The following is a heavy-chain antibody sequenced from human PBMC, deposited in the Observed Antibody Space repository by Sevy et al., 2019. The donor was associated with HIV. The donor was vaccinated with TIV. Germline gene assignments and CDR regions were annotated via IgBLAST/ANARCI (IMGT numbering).Heavy chain of an antibody. D-gene: IGHD1-26*01. J-gene: IGHJ4*02. Sequence: GGSLRLSCAASGFTITNYAMNWVRQAPGKGLEGVSGIQSSGDKTHYVDSGKGSFTISRDTSSNTLWLQMNNLRVEDTAVYYCARGTFGTYFGAISCWGQGTLVTGSS. V-gene: IGHV3-23*05. CDR3: ARGTFGTYFGAISC. CDR1: GFTITNYA. CDR2: IQSSGDKT.